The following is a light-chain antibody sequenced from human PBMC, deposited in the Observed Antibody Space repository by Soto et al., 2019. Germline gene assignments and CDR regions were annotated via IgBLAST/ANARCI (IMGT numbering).Light chain of an antibody. CDR2: KAS. CDR1: QTISSW. V-gene: IGKV1-5*03. CDR3: QNYNSYSEA. Sequence: DIQMTPSPSTLSGSVVDIVTITCRASQTISSWLAWYQQKPGKAPKLLIYKASTLKSGVPSRFSGSGSGTEFTLTISSLQPDDFATYYCQNYNSYSEACGQGTKGDIK. J-gene: IGKJ1*01.